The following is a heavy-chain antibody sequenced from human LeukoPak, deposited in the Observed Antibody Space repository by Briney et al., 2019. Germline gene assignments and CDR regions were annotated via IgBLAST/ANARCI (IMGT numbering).Heavy chain of an antibody. CDR2: IYYSGST. CDR3: ARRDDYGDYTAFDI. Sequence: SETLSLTCTVSGGSISSSSYYWGWIRQPPGKGLEWFGSIYYSGSTYYNPSLKSRVTISVDTSKNQYSLKLSSVTAAETAVYYCARRDDYGDYTAFDIWGQGTMVTVSS. D-gene: IGHD4-17*01. CDR1: GGSISSSSYY. J-gene: IGHJ3*02. V-gene: IGHV4-39*07.